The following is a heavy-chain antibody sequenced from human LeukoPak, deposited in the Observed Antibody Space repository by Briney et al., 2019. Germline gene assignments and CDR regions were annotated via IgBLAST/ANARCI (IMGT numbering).Heavy chain of an antibody. J-gene: IGHJ4*02. Sequence: SETLSLTCGVSGGSFSGSYWGWIRQPPGKGLEWIGEINLSGSTNYNSSLTSRVTISLDTSKNQFSLKLSSVTAADTAVYYCAREQWLVLGPYYFDYWGQGTLVTVSS. D-gene: IGHD6-19*01. CDR1: GGSFSGSY. V-gene: IGHV4-34*01. CDR2: INLSGST. CDR3: AREQWLVLGPYYFDY.